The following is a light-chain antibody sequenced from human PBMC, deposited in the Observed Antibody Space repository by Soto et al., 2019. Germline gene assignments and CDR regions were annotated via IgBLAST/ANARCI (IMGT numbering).Light chain of an antibody. CDR2: LGS. CDR1: QSLLHSDGYTY. Sequence: DIVITQSPPSLSVTPGEPGSISCSSSQSLLHSDGYTYVDWYVQRPGQSPQLLIYLGSNRASGVPDRLSGSGSGTDLTLKISKLESEAVGTYYCMQVLHTPFSCGPGTKVGIK. V-gene: IGKV2-28*01. J-gene: IGKJ3*01. CDR3: MQVLHTPFS.